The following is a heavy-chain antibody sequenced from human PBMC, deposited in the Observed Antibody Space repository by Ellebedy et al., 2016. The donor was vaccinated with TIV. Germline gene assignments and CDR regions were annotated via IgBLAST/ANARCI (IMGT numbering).Heavy chain of an antibody. CDR2: IYYSGST. Sequence: LRLXXTASGDSISSADYYWSWIRQPPGKGLEWIGYIYYSGSTYYNPSLKSRVLISVDTSKNHFSLRLSSVTAADTAVYYCARGRSLSHAFDIWGQGTMVTVSS. CDR1: GDSISSADYY. J-gene: IGHJ3*02. V-gene: IGHV4-30-4*01. CDR3: ARGRSLSHAFDI.